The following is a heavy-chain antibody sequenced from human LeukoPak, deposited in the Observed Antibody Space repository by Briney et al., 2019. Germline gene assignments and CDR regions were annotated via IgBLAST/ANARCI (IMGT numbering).Heavy chain of an antibody. CDR2: IYHSGST. D-gene: IGHD6-13*01. J-gene: IGHJ4*02. CDR1: GGSISSGGYY. V-gene: IGHV4-30-2*01. CDR3: ARGSIAAAGTDY. Sequence: PSETLSLTCTVSGGSISSGGYYWSWIRQPPGKGLEWIGYIYHSGSTYYNPSLESRVTISVDRSKNQFSLKLSSVTAADTAVYYCARGSIAAAGTDYWGQGTLVTVSS.